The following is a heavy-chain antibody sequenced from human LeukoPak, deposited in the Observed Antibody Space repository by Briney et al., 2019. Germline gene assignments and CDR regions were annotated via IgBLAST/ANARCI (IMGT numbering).Heavy chain of an antibody. CDR1: GFTFSGYG. D-gene: IGHD6-13*01. Sequence: GGSLRLSCAASGFTFSGYGMHWVRQAPGKGLEWVAVISYDGSNKYYADSVKGRFTISRDNSKNTLYLQMNSLRAEDTAVYYCAKDRIAAAGVYYFDYWGQGTLVTVSS. CDR3: AKDRIAAAGVYYFDY. V-gene: IGHV3-30*18. CDR2: ISYDGSNK. J-gene: IGHJ4*02.